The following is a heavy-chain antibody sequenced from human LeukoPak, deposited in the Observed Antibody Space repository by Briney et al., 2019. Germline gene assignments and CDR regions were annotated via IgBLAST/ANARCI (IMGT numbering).Heavy chain of an antibody. J-gene: IGHJ5*02. CDR1: GFTVSSNY. D-gene: IGHD3-22*01. V-gene: IGHV3-66*01. CDR3: AREFDRYYYDSSGYYLGVGWFDP. Sequence: PGGSLRLSCAASGFTVSSNYMSWVRQAPGKGLEWVSVIYSGGSTYYADSVKGRFTISRDNSKNTLYLQMNSLRAEDTAVYYCAREFDRYYYDSSGYYLGVGWFDPWGQGTLVTVSS. CDR2: IYSGGST.